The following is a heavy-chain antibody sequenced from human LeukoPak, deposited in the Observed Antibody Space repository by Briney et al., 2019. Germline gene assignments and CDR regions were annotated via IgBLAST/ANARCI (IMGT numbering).Heavy chain of an antibody. Sequence: SETLSLTCTVSGGSISSSSYYWGWIRQPPGQGLEWIGSIYYSGSTYYNPSLKSRVTISVDTSKNQFSLKLSSVTAADTAVYYCARTTVTFFFDYWGQGTLVTVSS. J-gene: IGHJ4*02. V-gene: IGHV4-39*01. CDR2: IYYSGST. CDR3: ARTTVTFFFDY. D-gene: IGHD4-17*01. CDR1: GGSISSSSYY.